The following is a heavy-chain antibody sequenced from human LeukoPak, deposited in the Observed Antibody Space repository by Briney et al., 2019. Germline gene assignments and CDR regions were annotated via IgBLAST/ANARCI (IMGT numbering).Heavy chain of an antibody. V-gene: IGHV4-59*01. CDR2: IYYSGST. D-gene: IGHD5-12*01. CDR3: ARGQSGYDPYYYYYMDV. Sequence: PSETLSLTCTVSGGSISSYYWSWIRQPPGKGLEWIGYIYYSGSTNYNPSLKSRVTISVDTSKNQFPLKLSSVTAADTAVYYCARGQSGYDPYYYYYMDVWGKGTTVTVSS. J-gene: IGHJ6*03. CDR1: GGSISSYY.